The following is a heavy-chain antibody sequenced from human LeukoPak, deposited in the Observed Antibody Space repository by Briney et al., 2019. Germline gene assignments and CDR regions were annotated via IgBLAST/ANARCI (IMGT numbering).Heavy chain of an antibody. D-gene: IGHD6-19*01. CDR1: GGSISSSSYY. CDR2: IYYSGST. J-gene: IGHJ4*02. V-gene: IGHV4-39*01. CDR3: ARDGYSSGWYYFDY. Sequence: PSETLSLTCTVSGGSISSSSYYWGWIRQPPGKGLEWIGSIYYSGSTYYNPSLKSRVTISADTSKNQFSLKLSSVTAADTAVYYCARDGYSSGWYYFDYWGQGTLVTVSS.